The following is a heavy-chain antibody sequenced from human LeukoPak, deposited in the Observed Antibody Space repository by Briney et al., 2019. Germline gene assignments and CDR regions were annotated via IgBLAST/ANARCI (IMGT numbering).Heavy chain of an antibody. CDR3: ATDSRSVSYSPGML. CDR1: GYTFTDYY. V-gene: IGHV1-2*02. D-gene: IGHD1-26*01. Sequence: ASVKVSCKASGYTFTDYYIHWVRQAPGQGLEWMGWINPNSGGTNYAQKFQGRVTMTRDTSISTAYMELSSLTSDDTAMYYCATDSRSVSYSPGMLWGQGTLVTVSS. J-gene: IGHJ4*02. CDR2: INPNSGGT.